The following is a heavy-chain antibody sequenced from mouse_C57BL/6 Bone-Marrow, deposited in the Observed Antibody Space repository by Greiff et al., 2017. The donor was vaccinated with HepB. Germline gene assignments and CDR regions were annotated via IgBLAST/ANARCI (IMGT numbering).Heavy chain of an antibody. CDR2: IDPENGDT. CDR3: TTDGSSWGDY. Sequence: DVKLQESGAELVRPGASVKLSCTASGFNIKDDYMHWVKQRPEKGLEWIGWIDPENGDTEYASKFQGKATITADTSSNTAYLHLSSLTAEDTAVYYCTTDGSSWGDYWGQGTSVTVYS. CDR1: GFNIKDDY. D-gene: IGHD1-1*01. J-gene: IGHJ4*01. V-gene: IGHV14-4*01.